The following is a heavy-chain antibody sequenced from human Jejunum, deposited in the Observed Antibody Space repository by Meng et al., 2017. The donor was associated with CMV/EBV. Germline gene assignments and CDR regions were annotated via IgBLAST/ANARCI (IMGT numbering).Heavy chain of an antibody. CDR3: AKATDFDY. Sequence: LSCAASGFTVSTNYMNWVRQAPGQGLEWVSVIYSGGSSTYYADSVKGRFTISRDNSKNTLYLQMNSLRAEDTAVYYCAKATDFDYWGQGTLVTVSS. CDR1: GFTVSTNY. V-gene: IGHV3-23*03. J-gene: IGHJ4*02. CDR2: IYSGGSST. D-gene: IGHD4-11*01.